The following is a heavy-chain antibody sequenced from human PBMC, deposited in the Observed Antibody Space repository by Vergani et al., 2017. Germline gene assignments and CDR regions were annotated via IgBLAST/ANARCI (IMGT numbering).Heavy chain of an antibody. Sequence: QLQLQESGPGLVKPSETLSLTCTVSGSSISSSSYYWGWIRQPPGKGLEWIGRIYYSGSTYYNPSLKSRVTISVDTSKYQFSLKLSSVTAADTAVSYCASTYIVNYYYYMDVWGKGTTVTVSS. V-gene: IGHV4-39*01. J-gene: IGHJ6*03. CDR1: GSSISSSSYY. CDR3: ASTYIVNYYYYMDV. CDR2: IYYSGST. D-gene: IGHD2-15*01.